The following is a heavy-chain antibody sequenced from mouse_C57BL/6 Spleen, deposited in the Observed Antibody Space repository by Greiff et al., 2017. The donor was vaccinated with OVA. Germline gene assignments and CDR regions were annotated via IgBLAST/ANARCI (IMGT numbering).Heavy chain of an antibody. CDR2: IDPETGGT. V-gene: IGHV1-15*01. CDR1: GYTFTDYE. Sequence: QVQLKESGAELVRPGASVTLSCKASGYTFTDYEMHWVKQTPVHGLEWIGAIDPETGGTAYNQKFKGKAILTADKYSSPAYMELRSLTSEDSAVYDCTGTITTIVPYYWGQGTTLTVSS. J-gene: IGHJ2*01. D-gene: IGHD1-1*01. CDR3: TGTITTIVPYY.